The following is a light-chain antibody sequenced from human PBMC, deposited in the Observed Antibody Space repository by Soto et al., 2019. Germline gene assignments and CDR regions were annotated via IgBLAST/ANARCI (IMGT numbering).Light chain of an antibody. CDR1: QSVNSN. CDR2: GAS. J-gene: IGKJ1*01. Sequence: EIVMTQSPATLSVSPGEGATLSCRASQSVNSNLAWYQQKPGQAPRLLIIGASSRAPGIPSGFSGSGSGTESTLTISSLQSEDLAVYYCQQYNNWPWTFGLGTKVEV. CDR3: QQYNNWPWT. V-gene: IGKV3-15*01.